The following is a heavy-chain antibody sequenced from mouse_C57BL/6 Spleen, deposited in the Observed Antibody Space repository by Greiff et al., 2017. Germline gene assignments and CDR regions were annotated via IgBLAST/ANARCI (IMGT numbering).Heavy chain of an antibody. J-gene: IGHJ2*01. CDR3: ATQTAQAPSDY. CDR2: INPNNGGT. CDR1: GYTFTDYN. D-gene: IGHD3-2*02. Sequence: VQLQQSGPELVKPGASVKMSCKASGYTFTDYNMHWVKQSHGKSLEWIGYINPNNGGTSYNQKFKGKATLTVNKSSSTAYMELRSLTSEDSAVYYCATQTAQAPSDYWGQGTTLTVSS. V-gene: IGHV1-22*01.